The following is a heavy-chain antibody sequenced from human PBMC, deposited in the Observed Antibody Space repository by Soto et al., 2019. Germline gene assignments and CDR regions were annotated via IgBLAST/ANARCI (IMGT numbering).Heavy chain of an antibody. CDR2: IHHSGST. J-gene: IGHJ4*02. V-gene: IGHV4-39*07. Sequence: ASETLSLTCSVSGDSISNSRFYWAWIRQPPGKGLEWIGEIHHSGSTNYNPTLKSRVTISVDTSKNQFSLKLSSVTAADTAMYYCASGTSDGYNSKWGRGTLVTVSS. D-gene: IGHD1-1*01. CDR1: GDSISNSRFY. CDR3: ASGTSDGYNSK.